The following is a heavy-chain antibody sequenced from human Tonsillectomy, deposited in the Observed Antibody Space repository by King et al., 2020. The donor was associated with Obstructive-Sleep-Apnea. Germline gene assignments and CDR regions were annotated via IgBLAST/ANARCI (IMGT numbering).Heavy chain of an antibody. Sequence: VQLVESGGGLVQPGRSLRHSCAASVFTFDDYAMHWVRQAPGKGLEWVSRISGNSGSIGFADSVKGRFNISRDNAKNSLYLQMNSLRAEDTALYYCAKERYRVRGHAFDIWGQGTMVTVSS. CDR2: ISGNSGSI. V-gene: IGHV3-9*01. D-gene: IGHD3-10*01. CDR1: VFTFDDYA. J-gene: IGHJ3*02. CDR3: AKERYRVRGHAFDI.